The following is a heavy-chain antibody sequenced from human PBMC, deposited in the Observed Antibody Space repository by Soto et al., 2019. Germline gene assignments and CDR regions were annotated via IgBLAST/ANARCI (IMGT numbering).Heavy chain of an antibody. Sequence: EVQLVESGGGLVQPGGSLKLSCAVSGFTFSSHAMNWVRQATGKGLEWVAYIHGTRSIIYYADSVKGRFTISRDNAKNSLYLQMDSLRDEDTALYCCARDARIADYDYWGQGTLVTVSS. D-gene: IGHD3-16*01. CDR2: IHGTRSII. J-gene: IGHJ4*02. CDR1: GFTFSSHA. V-gene: IGHV3-48*02. CDR3: ARDARIADYDY.